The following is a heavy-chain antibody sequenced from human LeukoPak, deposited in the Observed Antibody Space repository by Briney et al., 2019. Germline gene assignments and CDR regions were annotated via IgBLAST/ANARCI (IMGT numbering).Heavy chain of an antibody. V-gene: IGHV1-8*01. D-gene: IGHD3-9*01. Sequence: ASVTVSCKASGYTFTSYDINWVRQATGQGLAWMGWMNPNSGNTGYAQKFQGRVTMTRNTSISTAYMELSSLRSEDTAVYYCARFPQGGVIRYFDWSQGHYGMDVWGQGTTVTVSS. CDR2: MNPNSGNT. CDR3: ARFPQGGVIRYFDWSQGHYGMDV. J-gene: IGHJ6*02. CDR1: GYTFTSYD.